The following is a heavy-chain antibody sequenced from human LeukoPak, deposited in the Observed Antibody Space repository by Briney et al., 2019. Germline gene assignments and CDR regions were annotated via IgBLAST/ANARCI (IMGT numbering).Heavy chain of an antibody. CDR2: INPSGGST. CDR3: ARDPSYDSSGYYYGYFDC. CDR1: GYTFTNYY. D-gene: IGHD3-22*01. V-gene: IGHV1-46*01. Sequence: GASVKVSCKAPGYTFTNYYMHWVRQAPGQGLEWMGIINPSGGSTSYAQKFQGRVTMTRDMSTSTVYMELSSLRSEDTAVFYCARDPSYDSSGYYYGYFDCWGQGTLVTVSS. J-gene: IGHJ4*02.